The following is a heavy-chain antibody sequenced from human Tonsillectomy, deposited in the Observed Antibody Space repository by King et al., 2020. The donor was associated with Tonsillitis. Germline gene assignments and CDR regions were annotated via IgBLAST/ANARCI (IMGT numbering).Heavy chain of an antibody. Sequence: VQLVESGGGVVQPGRSLRLSCAASGFTFSSYGMHWVRQAPGKWLEWVAVISYDGSNKYYADSVKGRFTISRDNSKNTLYLQMNSLRAEDTAVYYCAKDLPTRADYWGQGTLVTVSS. CDR3: AKDLPTRADY. J-gene: IGHJ4*02. CDR2: ISYDGSNK. CDR1: GFTFSSYG. V-gene: IGHV3-30*18.